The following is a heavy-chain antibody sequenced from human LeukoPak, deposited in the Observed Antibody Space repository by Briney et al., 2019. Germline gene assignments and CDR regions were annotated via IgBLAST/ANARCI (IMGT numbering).Heavy chain of an antibody. CDR2: IIPIFGTA. Sequence: GASVKVSCKASGGTFSSYAISWVRQAPGQGLEWMGGIIPIFGTANYAQKFQGRVTITADESTSTAYMELSSLRSEDTAVYYCARGGPSRSQDTSYWYFDLWGRGTLVTVSS. CDR3: ARGGPSRSQDTSYWYFDL. CDR1: GGTFSSYA. V-gene: IGHV1-69*13. D-gene: IGHD2-2*01. J-gene: IGHJ2*01.